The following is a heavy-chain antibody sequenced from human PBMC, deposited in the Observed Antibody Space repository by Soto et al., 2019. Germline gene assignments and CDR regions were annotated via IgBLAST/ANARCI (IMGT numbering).Heavy chain of an antibody. V-gene: IGHV1-46*01. CDR1: GYTFTSYY. CDR3: ATLDYYDSSGYGTLAAPESDAFDI. J-gene: IGHJ3*02. Sequence: ASVKVSCKASGYTFTSYYMQWVRQAPGQGLEWMGIINPSGGSTSYAQKFQGRVTMTRDTSTSTVYMELSSLRSEDTAVYYCATLDYYDSSGYGTLAAPESDAFDIWGQGTMVTV. CDR2: INPSGGST. D-gene: IGHD3-22*01.